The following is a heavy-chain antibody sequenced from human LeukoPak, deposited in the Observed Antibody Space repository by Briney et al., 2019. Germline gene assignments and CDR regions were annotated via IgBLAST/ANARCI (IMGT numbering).Heavy chain of an antibody. Sequence: TGGSLRLSCAASGFTVSSNYMSWVRQAPGKGLEWVSVIYSGGSTYYADSVKGRFTISRDNSKNTLYLQMNSLRAEDTAVYYCAKEGRGDYFDYWGQGTLVTVSS. CDR3: AKEGRGDYFDY. CDR2: IYSGGST. D-gene: IGHD3-10*01. V-gene: IGHV3-66*01. CDR1: GFTVSSNY. J-gene: IGHJ4*02.